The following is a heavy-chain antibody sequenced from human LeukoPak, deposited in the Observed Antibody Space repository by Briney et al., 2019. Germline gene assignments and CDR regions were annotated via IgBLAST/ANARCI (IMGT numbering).Heavy chain of an antibody. Sequence: GGSLRLSCAASGFTCYDYAMHWVRHAPGNGLEWVSGISWNSGSIVYADSVKGRFTVSRDNAKNSLYLQMNSLRAEDTALYYCAKDSQLTIFGVVIPSSYYYYGMDVWGQGTTVTVSS. D-gene: IGHD3-3*01. J-gene: IGHJ6*02. CDR1: GFTCYDYA. CDR2: ISWNSGSI. V-gene: IGHV3-9*01. CDR3: AKDSQLTIFGVVIPSSYYYYGMDV.